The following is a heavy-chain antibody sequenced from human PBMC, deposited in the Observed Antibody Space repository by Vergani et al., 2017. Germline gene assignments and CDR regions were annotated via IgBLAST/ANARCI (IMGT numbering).Heavy chain of an antibody. V-gene: IGHV4-59*13. CDR2: IYSTGST. J-gene: IGHJ6*02. CDR3: ARVMYRDEASTGYRLEGMDI. D-gene: IGHD3-9*01. Sequence: QVQLEESGPGLVKPSETLSLTCTVSGGSFNTYTWSGIRRSRGRDLGWIGFIYSTGSTNYNPSLNSRVTMSVDTSKNQFSLKLRSVTAADTAVYFCARVMYRDEASTGYRLEGMDIWGQGTTVTISS. CDR1: GGSFNTYT.